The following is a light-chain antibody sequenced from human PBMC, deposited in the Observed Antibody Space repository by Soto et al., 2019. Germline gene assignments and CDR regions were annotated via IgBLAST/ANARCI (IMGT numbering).Light chain of an antibody. J-gene: IGLJ3*02. V-gene: IGLV1-51*02. Sequence: QSVLTQPPSVSAAPGQKVTISCSGSSSNIGNNYVSWYQQLPGTAPKLLIYENNKRPSGIPDRSSGSKSGTSATLGSTGLQTGDEADYYCGTWDSSLSAWVFGGGTKLTVL. CDR2: ENN. CDR1: SSNIGNNY. CDR3: GTWDSSLSAWV.